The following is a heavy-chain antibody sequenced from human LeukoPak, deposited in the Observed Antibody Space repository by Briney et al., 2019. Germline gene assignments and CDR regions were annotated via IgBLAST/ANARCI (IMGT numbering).Heavy chain of an antibody. Sequence: KSSETLSLTCTVPGGSISSGTYYWSWIRQPAGKGLEWIGRIYSSGSTNYNPSLKSRVTISVDTSKNQFSLKLSSVTAADTAVYSCARVRPRDDAFDIWGQGTMVAVSS. D-gene: IGHD3-10*01. CDR3: ARVRPRDDAFDI. CDR2: IYSSGST. V-gene: IGHV4-61*02. CDR1: GGSISSGTYY. J-gene: IGHJ3*02.